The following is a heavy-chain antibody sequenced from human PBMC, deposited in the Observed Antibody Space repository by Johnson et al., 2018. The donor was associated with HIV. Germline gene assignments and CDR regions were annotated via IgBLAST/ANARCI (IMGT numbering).Heavy chain of an antibody. CDR3: AKSFSTSSIDALDM. Sequence: VQLVESGGVVVQPGGSLRLSCETSRFTFDDYAMHWVRQAPGKGLEWVSLISWDGDRTNYADSVKGRFTISRDNSKNFLYLQMNSLRAEDTALYYCAKSFSTSSIDALDMWGQGTMVTVSS. D-gene: IGHD6-6*01. V-gene: IGHV3-43D*03. CDR1: RFTFDDYA. J-gene: IGHJ3*02. CDR2: ISWDGDRT.